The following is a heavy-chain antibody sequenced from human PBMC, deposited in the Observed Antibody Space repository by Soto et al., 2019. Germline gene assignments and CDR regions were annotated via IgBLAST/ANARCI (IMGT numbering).Heavy chain of an antibody. CDR2: ISYDGSNK. Sequence: QVQLVESGGGVVQPGRSLRLSCAASGFTFSSYAMHWVRQAPGKGLEWVAVISYDGSNKYYADSVKGRFTISRDNSKNTLYLQMNSLRAEDTAVYYSARDYLDIRVYYYYGMDVWGQGTTVTVSS. CDR3: ARDYLDIRVYYYYGMDV. D-gene: IGHD2-2*03. CDR1: GFTFSSYA. V-gene: IGHV3-30-3*01. J-gene: IGHJ6*02.